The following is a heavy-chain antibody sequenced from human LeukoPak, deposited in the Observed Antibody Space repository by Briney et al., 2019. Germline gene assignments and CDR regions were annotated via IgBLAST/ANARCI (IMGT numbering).Heavy chain of an antibody. Sequence: SETLSLTCAVYGRSFGGYYWTWIRQPPGKGLEWIGEINHSGSTNYNPSLKSRVTISVDTSKNQFSLKLSSVTAADTAVYYCARRYSSSWYENYYYYGMDVWGKGTTVTVSS. CDR1: GRSFGGYY. J-gene: IGHJ6*04. CDR2: INHSGST. V-gene: IGHV4-34*01. CDR3: ARRYSSSWYENYYYYGMDV. D-gene: IGHD6-13*01.